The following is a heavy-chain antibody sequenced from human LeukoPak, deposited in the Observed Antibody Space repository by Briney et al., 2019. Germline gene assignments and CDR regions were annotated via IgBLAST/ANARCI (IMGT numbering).Heavy chain of an antibody. CDR1: GVSISTSTHY. CDR3: VRQGGWGGAASLIEF. CDR2: MFYRGST. Sequence: PSETLSLTCTVSGVSISTSTHYWAWIRQPPGKGLEWIGSMFYRGSTYYNASLNSLITLSVDTSRNQFSLKLSSVTPSDTAIYYCVRQGGWGGAASLIEFWGQGALVTVSS. D-gene: IGHD2-15*01. J-gene: IGHJ4*02. V-gene: IGHV4-39*01.